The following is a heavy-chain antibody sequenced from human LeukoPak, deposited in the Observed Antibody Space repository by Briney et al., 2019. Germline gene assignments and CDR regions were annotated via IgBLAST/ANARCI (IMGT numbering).Heavy chain of an antibody. CDR1: GFTFSSYS. CDR3: ARDKDPYYYDSSGWFPYYYYGMDV. D-gene: IGHD3-22*01. Sequence: PGGSLRLSCAASGFTFSSYSMNWVRQAPGKGLEWVSYISSSSSYTNYADSVKGRFTISRDNAKNSLYLQMNSLRAEDTAVYYCARDKDPYYYDSSGWFPYYYYGMDVWGQGTTVTVSS. J-gene: IGHJ6*02. CDR2: ISSSSSYT. V-gene: IGHV3-21*05.